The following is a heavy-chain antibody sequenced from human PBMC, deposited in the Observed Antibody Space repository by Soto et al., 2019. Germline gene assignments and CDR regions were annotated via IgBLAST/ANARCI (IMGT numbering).Heavy chain of an antibody. V-gene: IGHV3-23*01. D-gene: IGHD3-10*01. CDR2: SSDGGDLT. CDR1: GFAFSSHR. J-gene: IGHJ3*02. Sequence: PGGSLRLSCAASGFAFSSHRMSWGRQAPEKGLEWVAGSSDGGDLTYNSDSVRGRFTISRDNSRNTLYLQMNSLRDEDTAVYYCARRVIGSSRAFDIWGQGTMVTVSS. CDR3: ARRVIGSSRAFDI.